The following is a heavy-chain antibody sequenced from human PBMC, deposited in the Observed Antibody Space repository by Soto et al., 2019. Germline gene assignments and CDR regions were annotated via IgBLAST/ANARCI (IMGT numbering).Heavy chain of an antibody. CDR1: GGSISSYY. J-gene: IGHJ4*02. CDR2: IYYSGST. CDR3: ARGDKGAVAESPYDY. V-gene: IGHV4-59*01. D-gene: IGHD6-19*01. Sequence: QVQLQESGPGLVKPSETLSLTCTVSGGSISSYYWSWIRQPPGKGLEWIGYIYYSGSTNYNPSLKSRVTISVDTSKNQFSLKLSSVTAADTAVYYCARGDKGAVAESPYDYWGQGTLVTVSS.